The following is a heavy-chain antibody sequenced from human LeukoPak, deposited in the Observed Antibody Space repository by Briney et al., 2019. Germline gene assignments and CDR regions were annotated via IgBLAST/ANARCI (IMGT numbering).Heavy chain of an antibody. Sequence: ASVKVSCKASGYTFTGYYMHWVRQAPGQGLEGMGWINPNSGATNYAQKFQGRVTVTRDTSISTAYMELSTLRSDDTAVYYCARGGEYSRSSSTYWGQGTLVTVSS. CDR3: ARGGEYSRSSSTY. D-gene: IGHD6-6*01. CDR2: INPNSGAT. J-gene: IGHJ4*02. V-gene: IGHV1-2*02. CDR1: GYTFTGYY.